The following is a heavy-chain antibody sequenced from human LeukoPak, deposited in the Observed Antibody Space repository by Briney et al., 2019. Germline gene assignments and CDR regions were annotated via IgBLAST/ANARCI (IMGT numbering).Heavy chain of an antibody. D-gene: IGHD1-26*01. V-gene: IGHV3-21*01. CDR1: GFTFSSYS. CDR3: ARVVGATDYFDY. CDR2: ISSSSSYI. Sequence: GGSLRLSCAASGFTFSSYSMNWVRQAPGKGLEWVSSISSSSSYIYYADSVKGRFTISRDNAKNSLYLQMNSLRAEDTAVYYCARVVGATDYFDYWGQGTLVTVSS. J-gene: IGHJ4*02.